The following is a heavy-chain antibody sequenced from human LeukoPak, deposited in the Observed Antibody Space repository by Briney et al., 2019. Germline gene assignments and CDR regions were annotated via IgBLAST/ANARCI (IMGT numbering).Heavy chain of an antibody. CDR1: GYTFTVYY. CDR3: ARISSSSDYYYMDV. Sequence: ASVKVSCKASGYTFTVYYMHWVRQAPGQELEWMGWINPNSSGTNYAQKFQGRVTMTRDTSISTAYMELSRLRSDDTAVYYCARISSSSDYYYMDVWGKGTTVTVSS. CDR2: INPNSSGT. D-gene: IGHD6-6*01. V-gene: IGHV1-2*02. J-gene: IGHJ6*03.